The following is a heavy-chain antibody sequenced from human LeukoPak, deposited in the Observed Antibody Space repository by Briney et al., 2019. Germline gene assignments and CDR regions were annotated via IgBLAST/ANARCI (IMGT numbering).Heavy chain of an antibody. J-gene: IGHJ4*02. CDR1: GFTFSSYS. Sequence: GGSLRLSCAASGFTFSSYSMHWVRQAPGKGLEWVAFIRYDGSNKHYADSVKGRFLISRDNSKNTLYLQMNSLRTEDTAVYYCAKDGNFRVPGEDWGQGTRVTVSS. D-gene: IGHD3-10*01. CDR3: AKDGNFRVPGED. V-gene: IGHV3-30*02. CDR2: IRYDGSNK.